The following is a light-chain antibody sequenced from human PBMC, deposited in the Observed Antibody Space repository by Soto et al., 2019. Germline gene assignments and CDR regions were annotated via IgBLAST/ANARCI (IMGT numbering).Light chain of an antibody. Sequence: EVVLTQSPGTLPLSPGERATLSCRASQSVSSSFLTWYQQKPGQAPRLLIYAASNRATGIPARFSGSGSGTEFTLTINSLQSEDSAVYYCQQHNQWPITFGQGTRLEIK. J-gene: IGKJ5*01. V-gene: IGKV3-15*01. CDR2: AAS. CDR3: QQHNQWPIT. CDR1: QSVSSS.